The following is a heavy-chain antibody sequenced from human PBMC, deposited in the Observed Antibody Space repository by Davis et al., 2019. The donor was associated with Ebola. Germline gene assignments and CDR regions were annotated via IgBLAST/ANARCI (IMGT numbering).Heavy chain of an antibody. CDR1: GYTFTSSG. J-gene: IGHJ4*02. CDR3: ARAAFNWGSALFDY. Sequence: ASVKVSCKASGYTFTSSGISWLRQAPGQRLEWMGWIKAATGNTKYSQSFQGRVTITRDTSASTAYMELSRLRSEDTAVYYCARAAFNWGSALFDYWGQGTLVTVSS. CDR2: IKAATGNT. D-gene: IGHD7-27*01. V-gene: IGHV1-3*01.